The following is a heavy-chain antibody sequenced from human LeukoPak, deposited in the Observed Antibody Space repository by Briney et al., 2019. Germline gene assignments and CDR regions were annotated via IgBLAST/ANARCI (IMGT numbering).Heavy chain of an antibody. J-gene: IGHJ5*02. Sequence: GGSLRLSCAAPGFTFSSYSMNWVRQAPGKGLEWVSGISGSGGNIYYADSVKGQFTISRDNSKNKVYLQMNSLRAEDTAVYYCAKDFGWSIGKKDWFDPWGQGTLVTVSS. CDR2: ISGSGGNI. V-gene: IGHV3-23*01. CDR3: AKDFGWSIGKKDWFDP. CDR1: GFTFSSYS. D-gene: IGHD6-6*01.